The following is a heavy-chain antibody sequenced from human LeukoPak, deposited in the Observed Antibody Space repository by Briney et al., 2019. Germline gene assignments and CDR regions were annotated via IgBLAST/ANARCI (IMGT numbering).Heavy chain of an antibody. CDR2: FDPEDVET. CDR1: GNTFTDLS. Sequence: ASVKVSCKVSGNTFTDLSMNWVRQAPGKGLEWMGGFDPEDVETIYAQKFQGRVTMTTDTSTSTAYMELRSLRSDDTAVYYCAREDRRAISYYYYGMDVWGQGTTVTVSS. V-gene: IGHV1-24*01. D-gene: IGHD1-14*01. CDR3: AREDRRAISYYYYGMDV. J-gene: IGHJ6*02.